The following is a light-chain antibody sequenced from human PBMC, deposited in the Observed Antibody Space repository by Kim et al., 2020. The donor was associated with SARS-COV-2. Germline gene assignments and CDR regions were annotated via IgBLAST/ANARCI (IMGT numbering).Light chain of an antibody. CDR3: SSYAGSNNFV. CDR2: EVS. V-gene: IGLV2-8*01. Sequence: QSVVTQPPSASGSPGQSITISCTGTSSDVGGYNYVSWYQQYPGKAPKLMMYEVSRRPSGVPDRFSGSKSGNTASLTVSGLQAEDEADYYCSSYAGSNNFVFGSGTKVTVL. CDR1: SSDVGGYNY. J-gene: IGLJ1*01.